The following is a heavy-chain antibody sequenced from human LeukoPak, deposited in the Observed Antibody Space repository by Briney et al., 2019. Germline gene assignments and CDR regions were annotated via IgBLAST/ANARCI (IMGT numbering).Heavy chain of an antibody. Sequence: SETLSLTCAVSGGSISSSNWWSWVRQPPGKGLEWIGEIYHSGSTNYNPSLKSRVTISVDKSKNQFSLKLSSVTAADTAVYYWGKDSPNGGSYYGFDYWGQEPWSPSPQ. D-gene: IGHD1-26*01. J-gene: IGHJ4*01. CDR2: IYHSGST. CDR3: GKDSPNGGSYYGFDY. CDR1: GGSISSSNW. V-gene: IGHV4-4*02.